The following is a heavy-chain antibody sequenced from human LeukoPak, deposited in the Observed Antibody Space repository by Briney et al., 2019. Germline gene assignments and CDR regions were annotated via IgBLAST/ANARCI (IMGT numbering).Heavy chain of an antibody. Sequence: KTGGSLRLSCAASGFTFSSAWMSWVRQAPGKGLEWVGRIKSKTDGGTIDYAAPVKGRFTISRDDSKNTLYLQMNSLKTEDTGVYYCTTEGYCSGDNCYSYDNWGQGTLVTASS. V-gene: IGHV3-15*01. J-gene: IGHJ4*02. D-gene: IGHD2-15*01. CDR2: IKSKTDGGTI. CDR3: TTEGYCSGDNCYSYDN. CDR1: GFTFSSAW.